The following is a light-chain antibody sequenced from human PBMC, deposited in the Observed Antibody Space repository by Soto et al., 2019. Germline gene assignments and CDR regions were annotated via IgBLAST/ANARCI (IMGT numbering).Light chain of an antibody. Sequence: DIPRTQSPSSLSASVGDRVTITRRASQGINNYLAWYQQKPGKVPKLLIYAASTLQSGVPSRFSGSGSGTDFTLTISSLQPEDVATYYCQKYNSAPQTFGQGTKVDIK. J-gene: IGKJ1*01. V-gene: IGKV1-27*01. CDR3: QKYNSAPQT. CDR1: QGINNY. CDR2: AAS.